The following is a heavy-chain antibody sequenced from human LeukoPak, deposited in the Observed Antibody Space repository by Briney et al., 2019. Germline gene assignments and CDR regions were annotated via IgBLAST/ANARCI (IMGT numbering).Heavy chain of an antibody. V-gene: IGHV3-21*01. D-gene: IGHD5-18*01. CDR3: ARGGYSYGYRDY. CDR2: ISSSSSYI. CDR1: GFTFSSYS. Sequence: GGSLRLSCAASGFTFSSYSMNWVRQAPGKGLEWVSSISSSSSYIYYPDSVKGRFTISRDNAKNSLYLQMNGLRAEDTAVYYCARGGYSYGYRDYWGQGTLVTVSS. J-gene: IGHJ4*02.